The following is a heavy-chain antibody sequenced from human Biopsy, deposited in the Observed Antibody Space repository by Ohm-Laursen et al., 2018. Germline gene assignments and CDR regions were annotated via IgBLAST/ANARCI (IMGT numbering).Heavy chain of an antibody. CDR1: GASLSSHY. CDR3: AKGITVYGVVLPYYFDD. CDR2: FYGSGNT. J-gene: IGHJ4*02. V-gene: IGHV4-59*11. Sequence: TLSLTCTVSGASLSSHYWSWIRQPPGKGLEWLGYFYGSGNTYYNPSLKSQVTISVDPSKNQFSLKLNAVTAADTAVYYCAKGITVYGVVLPYYFDDWGQGTLVTVSS. D-gene: IGHD3-3*01.